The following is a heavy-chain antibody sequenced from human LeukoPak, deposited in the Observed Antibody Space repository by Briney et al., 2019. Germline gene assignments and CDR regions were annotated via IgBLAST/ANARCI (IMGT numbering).Heavy chain of an antibody. CDR2: IWHDGNRK. V-gene: IGHV3-33*01. D-gene: IGHD4-23*01. J-gene: IGHJ4*02. Sequence: GTSLRLSCAASGFTFSSYDMHWVRRAPGKGLEWVASIWHDGNRKYHADSVEGRFTISRDNSKNTVYVQMNSLKTEDTAVYYCTTEVTTLVDYWGQGTLVTVSS. CDR1: GFTFSSYD. CDR3: TTEVTTLVDY.